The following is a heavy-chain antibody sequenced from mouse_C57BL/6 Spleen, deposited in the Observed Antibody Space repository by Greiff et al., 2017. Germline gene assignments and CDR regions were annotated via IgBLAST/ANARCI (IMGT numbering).Heavy chain of an antibody. Sequence: EVQLQESGEGLVKPGGSLKLSCAASGFTFSSYAMSWVRQTPEKRLEWVAYISSGGDYIYYADTVKGRFTISRDNARNTLYLQMSSLKSEDTAMYYSTRSYDYDGTPLYAMDYWGQGTSVTVSS. J-gene: IGHJ4*01. CDR3: TRSYDYDGTPLYAMDY. CDR1: GFTFSSYA. D-gene: IGHD2-4*01. V-gene: IGHV5-9-1*02. CDR2: ISSGGDYI.